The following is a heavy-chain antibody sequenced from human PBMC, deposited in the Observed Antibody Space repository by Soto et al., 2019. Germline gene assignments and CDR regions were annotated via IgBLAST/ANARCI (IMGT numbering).Heavy chain of an antibody. CDR3: ARDRLRGYDSSGFYS. Sequence: ASVKVSCKTYGYSFSSYGINWVRQAPGQGLEWMGWINTKTGNRNYAQKFEDRVTMTTATSTSTVYLELRSLRSDDTAVYFCARDRLRGYDSSGFYSWGQGTLVTASS. D-gene: IGHD3-22*01. CDR1: GYSFSSYG. V-gene: IGHV1-18*01. CDR2: INTKTGNR. J-gene: IGHJ4*02.